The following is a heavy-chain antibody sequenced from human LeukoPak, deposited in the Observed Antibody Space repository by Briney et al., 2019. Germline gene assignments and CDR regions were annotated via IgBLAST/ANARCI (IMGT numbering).Heavy chain of an antibody. CDR2: VGSDGINT. CDR1: GFTFSTYG. CDR3: AKGLAAGSQYFDY. J-gene: IGHJ4*02. V-gene: IGHV3-23*01. D-gene: IGHD6-25*01. Sequence: GGSLRLSCAASGFTFSTYGMSWVRQAPGKGLEWVSAVGSDGINTAYADSVKGRITISRDNSKNTLYLQLSSLRAEDTAVYYCAKGLAAGSQYFDYWGQGTLVTVSS.